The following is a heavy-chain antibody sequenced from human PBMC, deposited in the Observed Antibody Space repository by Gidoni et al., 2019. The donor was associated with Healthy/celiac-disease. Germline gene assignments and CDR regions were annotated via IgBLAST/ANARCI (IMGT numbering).Heavy chain of an antibody. Sequence: EVQLVESGGVVVQHGGSLRLSCAASGFTFVDYTMHWVRQAPGKGLELVSLSRWDGGSTYYADSVKGRLTISRDNSKNSLYLQMNSLRTEDTALYYCAKAADHFDYWGQGTLVTVSS. J-gene: IGHJ4*02. V-gene: IGHV3-43*01. CDR3: AKAADHFDY. CDR1: GFTFVDYT. CDR2: SRWDGGST.